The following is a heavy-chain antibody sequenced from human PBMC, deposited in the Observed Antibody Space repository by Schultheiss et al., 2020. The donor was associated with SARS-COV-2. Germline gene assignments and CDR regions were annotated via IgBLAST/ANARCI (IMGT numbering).Heavy chain of an antibody. J-gene: IGHJ2*01. V-gene: IGHV5-51*01. D-gene: IGHD5-12*01. Sequence: GESLKISCKGSGYSFTSYWIGWVRQMPGKGLEWMGIIYPDDSDTRYSPSFQGQVTISADKSISTAYLQWSSLKASDTAMYYCARRKSGASPAVSYWYFDLWGRGTLVTVSS. CDR2: IYPDDSDT. CDR3: ARRKSGASPAVSYWYFDL. CDR1: GYSFTSYW.